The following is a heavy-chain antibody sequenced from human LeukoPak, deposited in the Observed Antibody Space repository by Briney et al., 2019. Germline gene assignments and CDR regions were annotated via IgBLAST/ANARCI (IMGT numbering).Heavy chain of an antibody. Sequence: ASVKVSCKASGYTFTGYYMHWVRQAPGQGLEWMGWINPNSGGTNYAQKFQGRVTITRNTSISTAYMELSSLRSEDTAVYYCARGQDGDYAFDIWGQGTMVTVSS. V-gene: IGHV1-2*02. J-gene: IGHJ3*02. D-gene: IGHD4-17*01. CDR3: ARGQDGDYAFDI. CDR2: INPNSGGT. CDR1: GYTFTGYY.